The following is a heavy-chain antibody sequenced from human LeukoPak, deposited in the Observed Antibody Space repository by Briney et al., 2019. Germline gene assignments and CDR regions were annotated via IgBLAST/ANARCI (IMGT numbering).Heavy chain of an antibody. Sequence: VASVKVSCKASGYTFTGYYMHWVRQAPGQGLEWMGWIDPNSGGTNYAQKFQGRVTMTGDTSISTAYMELSRLRSDDTAVYYCARAYIAAAGSRAFDIWGQGTMVTVSS. CDR1: GYTFTGYY. CDR2: IDPNSGGT. V-gene: IGHV1-2*02. CDR3: ARAYIAAAGSRAFDI. J-gene: IGHJ3*02. D-gene: IGHD6-13*01.